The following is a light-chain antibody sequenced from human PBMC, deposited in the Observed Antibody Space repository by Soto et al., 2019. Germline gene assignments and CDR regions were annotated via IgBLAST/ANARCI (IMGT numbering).Light chain of an antibody. CDR3: SSYTSSSTDV. V-gene: IGLV2-14*01. Sequence: QSALTQPASVSGSPGQSMTISCIGTSSDVGGYNYVSWYQQHPGKAPKLMIYDVSDRPSGVSNRFSGSKSGNTASLTISGLQAEDEADYYCSSYTSSSTDVFGTGTKVTVL. J-gene: IGLJ1*01. CDR2: DVS. CDR1: SSDVGGYNY.